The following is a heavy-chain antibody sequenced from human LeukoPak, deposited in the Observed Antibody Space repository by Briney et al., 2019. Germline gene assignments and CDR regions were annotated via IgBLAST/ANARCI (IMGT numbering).Heavy chain of an antibody. CDR3: ARDERVENGYQDYYYMDV. Sequence: PGGSLRLSCAASGFSFSSYWVSWVRQTPGKGLEWVANIKRDGGEKYYVDSVKGRFTISRDNAKKSLYLQMNSLRGEDTAVYYCARDERVENGYQDYYYMDVWGTGTTVIVSS. CDR1: GFSFSSYW. J-gene: IGHJ6*03. CDR2: IKRDGGEK. D-gene: IGHD6-25*01. V-gene: IGHV3-7*01.